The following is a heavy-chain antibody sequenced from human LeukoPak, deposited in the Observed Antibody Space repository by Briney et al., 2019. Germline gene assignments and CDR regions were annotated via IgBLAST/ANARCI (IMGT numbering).Heavy chain of an antibody. CDR3: ARGPTIYETFDY. V-gene: IGHV1-46*01. CDR2: INPSGGST. D-gene: IGHD5-24*01. J-gene: IGHJ4*02. CDR1: GYTFTSYY. Sequence: GASVKVSCKASGYTFTSYYIHWVRQAPGQGLEWMGIINPSGGSTNYAQQFQGRVTMTRDTSTSTVYMSLSSLRSEDTAVYYCARGPTIYETFDYWGQGTLVTVSS.